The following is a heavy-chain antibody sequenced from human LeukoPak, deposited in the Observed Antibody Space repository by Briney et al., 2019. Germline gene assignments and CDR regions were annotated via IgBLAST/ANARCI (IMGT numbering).Heavy chain of an antibody. CDR1: GFIFSTHA. V-gene: IGHV3-23*01. CDR3: ARGYCSGGSCTWGLFDS. CDR2: ISDSGGST. D-gene: IGHD2-15*01. J-gene: IGHJ4*02. Sequence: PGGSRRLSCVASGFIFSTHAMSWVRLAPGRRLEWVSTISDSGGSTYYTESVKGRFTISRDNSRSTLSLQMKSLRVEDTALYYCARGYCSGGSCTWGLFDSWGQGTLVTVSS.